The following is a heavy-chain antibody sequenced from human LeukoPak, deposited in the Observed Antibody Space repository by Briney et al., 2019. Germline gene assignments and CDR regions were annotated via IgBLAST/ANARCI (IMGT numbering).Heavy chain of an antibody. Sequence: GGSLRLSCAASGFSLNNYAMNWVRQAPGKGLEWVSLIIGSSGSTFYADSVKVRFTISRDKSKNTLYLQMNSLRAEDTAVEYCAKGAYDYIEIAYFDYWGQGSLVTVS. J-gene: IGHJ4*02. D-gene: IGHD5-12*01. V-gene: IGHV3-23*01. CDR2: IIGSSGST. CDR1: GFSLNNYA. CDR3: AKGAYDYIEIAYFDY.